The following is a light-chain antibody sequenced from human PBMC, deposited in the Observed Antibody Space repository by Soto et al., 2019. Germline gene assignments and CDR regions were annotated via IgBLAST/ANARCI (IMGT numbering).Light chain of an antibody. CDR2: EVT. CDR1: SRDLGIYNY. CDR3: SSYTTSSTRV. Sequence: QSALTQPASVSGSPGQSIAISCSGSSRDLGIYNYVSWYQQHPGKVPKLIIFEVTNRPSGVSNRFSGSKSGNTPSLTISGLQAEDEADYYCSSYTTSSTRVFGTGTKVTVL. J-gene: IGLJ1*01. V-gene: IGLV2-14*01.